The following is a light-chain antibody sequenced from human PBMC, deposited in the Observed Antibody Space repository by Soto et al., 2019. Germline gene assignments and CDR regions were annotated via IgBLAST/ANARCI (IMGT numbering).Light chain of an antibody. J-gene: IGLJ2*01. CDR2: EVS. CDR3: SSYAGSNNLGV. CDR1: SSDVGGYNY. V-gene: IGLV2-8*01. Sequence: QSALTQPPSASGSPGQSVTISCTGTSSDVGGYNYVSWYQQHPGKAPKLMIYEVSKRPSGVPDRFSGSKSGNTASLTVSGLQVEDEADYCCSSYAGSNNLGVFGGGTKLTVL.